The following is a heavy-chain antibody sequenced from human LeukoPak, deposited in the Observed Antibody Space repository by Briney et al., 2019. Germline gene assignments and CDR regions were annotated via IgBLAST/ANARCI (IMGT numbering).Heavy chain of an antibody. CDR3: AREGFGSYVFDI. Sequence: GRSLRRSCAASGFPFGVYAVHWVRQAPGKGLEWVAVISNDGSNKYYADSVKGRFTISRDNSKNTLYLQMNSLTAEDTALYYCAREGFGSYVFDIWGQGTMVTVSS. V-gene: IGHV3-30-3*01. CDR1: GFPFGVYA. D-gene: IGHD3-10*01. CDR2: ISNDGSNK. J-gene: IGHJ3*02.